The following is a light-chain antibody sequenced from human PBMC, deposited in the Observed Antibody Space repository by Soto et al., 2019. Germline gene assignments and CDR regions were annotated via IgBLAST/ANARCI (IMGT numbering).Light chain of an antibody. V-gene: IGKV1-9*01. CDR1: QGISNY. J-gene: IGKJ4*01. Sequence: DIPLTQSPSFLSASIGDRVTITCRASQGISNYLAWYQQKPGKAPRLLIYDASTLQSGVPSRFSGSRSGTEFTLTISSLQPEDFATYYCQQRNGYLALTFGGGTKVEIK. CDR2: DAS. CDR3: QQRNGYLALT.